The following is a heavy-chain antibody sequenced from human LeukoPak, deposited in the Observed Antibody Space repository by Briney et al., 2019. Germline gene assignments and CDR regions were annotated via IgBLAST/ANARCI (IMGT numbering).Heavy chain of an antibody. V-gene: IGHV4-4*07. CDR1: GGSISSYY. Sequence: PSETLSLTCTVSGGSISSYYWSWIRQPAGKGLEWIGRIYSSGSTNYNPSLKSRVTMSVDTSKNQFSLKLSSVTAAHTAVYYCARSYSSSWYFQNWFDPWGQGTLVTVSS. D-gene: IGHD6-13*01. J-gene: IGHJ5*02. CDR2: IYSSGST. CDR3: ARSYSSSWYFQNWFDP.